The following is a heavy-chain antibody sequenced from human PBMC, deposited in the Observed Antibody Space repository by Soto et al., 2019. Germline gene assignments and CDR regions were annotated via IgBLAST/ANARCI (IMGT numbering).Heavy chain of an antibody. V-gene: IGHV4-34*01. J-gene: IGHJ6*03. CDR2: INHSGST. Sequence: SETLSLTCAVYGGSFSGYYWSWIRQPPGKGLEWIGEINHSGSTNYNPSLESRVTISVDTSKNQFSLKLSSVTAADTAVYYCARETTVAQKTRYFYIDVWGKGTTVTVSS. CDR3: ARETTVAQKTRYFYIDV. D-gene: IGHD4-4*01. CDR1: GGSFSGYY.